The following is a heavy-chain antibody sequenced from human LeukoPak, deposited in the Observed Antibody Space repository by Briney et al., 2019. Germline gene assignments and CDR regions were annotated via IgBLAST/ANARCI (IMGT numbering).Heavy chain of an antibody. CDR1: GGSISGFY. V-gene: IGHV4-59*01. J-gene: IGHJ6*02. CDR3: ARNPNYDYGMDV. Sequence: KPSETLSLTCTVSGGSISGFYWSWIRQPLGKGLEWIGYIYDSGSTIYSPSLKSRVTISLDTSKNQFSLRLNSVTAADTAVYYCARNPNYDYGMDVWGQGTTVTVSS. CDR2: IYDSGST. D-gene: IGHD2-8*01.